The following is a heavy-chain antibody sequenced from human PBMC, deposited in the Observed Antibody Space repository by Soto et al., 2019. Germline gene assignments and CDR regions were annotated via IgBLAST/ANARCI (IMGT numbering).Heavy chain of an antibody. CDR2: IYYSGST. CDR3: ARVSIVVVPAAIGHCSGGSCYLIDWFDP. D-gene: IGHD2-2*02. J-gene: IGHJ5*02. V-gene: IGHV4-59*01. CDR1: GGSISSYY. Sequence: PSETLSLTCTVSGGSISSYYWIWIRQPPGKGLEWIGYIYYSGSTNYNPSLKSRVTISVDTSKNQFSLKLSSVTAADTAVYYCARVSIVVVPAAIGHCSGGSCYLIDWFDPWGQGTLVTVSS.